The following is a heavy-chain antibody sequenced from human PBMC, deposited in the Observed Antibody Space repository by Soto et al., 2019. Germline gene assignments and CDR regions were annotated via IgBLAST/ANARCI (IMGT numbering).Heavy chain of an antibody. CDR2: IYNVEST. CDR3: ARGYSVRGIFMANWFDS. V-gene: IGHV4-59*01. J-gene: IGHJ5*01. CDR1: GGLITNYY. Sequence: QVQLQESGPGLVKPSETLSLTCFISGGLITNYYWSWIRQPPGKELEWIGYIYNVESTNYNPSLKSRVTISIDTPKNQFSLKLTSVTAADTAVYYCARGYSVRGIFMANWFDSWGQGTLVTVSS. D-gene: IGHD3-10*01.